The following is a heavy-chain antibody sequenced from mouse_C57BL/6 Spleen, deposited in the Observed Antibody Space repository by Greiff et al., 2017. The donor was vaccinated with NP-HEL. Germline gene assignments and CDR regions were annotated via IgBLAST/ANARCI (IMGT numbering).Heavy chain of an antibody. CDR3: ARGGSSLLYYFDY. V-gene: IGHV14-2*01. CDR1: GFNIKDYY. CDR2: IDPEDGET. J-gene: IGHJ2*01. D-gene: IGHD1-1*01. Sequence: DVKLVESGAELVKPGASVKLSCTASGFNIKDYYMHWVKQRTEQGLEWIGRIDPEDGETKYAPKFQGKATITADTSSNTAYLQLSSLTSEDTAVYYCARGGSSLLYYFDYWGQGTTLTVSS.